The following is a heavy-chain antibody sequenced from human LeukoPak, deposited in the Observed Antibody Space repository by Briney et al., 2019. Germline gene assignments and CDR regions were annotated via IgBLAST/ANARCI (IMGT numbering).Heavy chain of an antibody. J-gene: IGHJ4*02. CDR3: ARFGELLQEVFDY. Sequence: GRSLRLSCAASGFTFSSYWMSWVRQAPGKGLEWVANIKQDGSEKYYVDSVKGRFTISRDNAKNSLYLQMNSLRAEDTAVYYCARFGELLQEVFDYWGQGTLVTVSS. V-gene: IGHV3-7*01. CDR2: IKQDGSEK. CDR1: GFTFSSYW. D-gene: IGHD3-10*01.